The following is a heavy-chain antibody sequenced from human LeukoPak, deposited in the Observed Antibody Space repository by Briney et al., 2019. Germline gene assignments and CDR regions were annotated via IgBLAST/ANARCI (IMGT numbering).Heavy chain of an antibody. CDR1: GFTFSNVW. V-gene: IGHV3-7*03. D-gene: IGHD5-24*01. Sequence: GESLRLSCAASGFTFSNVWMSWVRLAPGKGLEWVANIKEDGTETYYVDSVKGRFTISRDNAKNSLYLQMNSLRVEDTAVYYCAKEGRSLQTYWGQGTLVTVSS. CDR2: IKEDGTET. CDR3: AKEGRSLQTY. J-gene: IGHJ4*02.